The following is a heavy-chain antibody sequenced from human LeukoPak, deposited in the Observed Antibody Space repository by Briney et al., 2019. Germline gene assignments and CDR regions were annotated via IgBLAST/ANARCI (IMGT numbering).Heavy chain of an antibody. Sequence: SETLSLTCTFSGGSISSYYWSWIRQPPGKGLEWIGYIYYSGSTNYNPSLKSRVTISVDTSKNQFSLKLGSVTAADTAVYYCAREVVGATWVRGWCDPWGQGTLVTVSS. CDR3: AREVVGATWVRGWCDP. J-gene: IGHJ5*02. CDR1: GGSISSYY. D-gene: IGHD1-26*01. CDR2: IYYSGST. V-gene: IGHV4-59*12.